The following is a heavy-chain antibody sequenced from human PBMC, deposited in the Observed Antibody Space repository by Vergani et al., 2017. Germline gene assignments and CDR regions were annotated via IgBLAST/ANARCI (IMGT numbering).Heavy chain of an antibody. CDR2: ISLTGQNT. CDR1: GFTFGHYA. J-gene: IGHJ4*02. Sequence: EVRLLESGGALVKPGTSLRLSCTTSGFTFGHYAMAWVRQAPGKGLEGVSTISLTGQNTHYADSVRGRFTISRDNSKNTLYLQMNSLTVDDTAFYYCTKDVGVSMFDYWVPGTLVTVSS. D-gene: IGHD3-3*01. CDR3: TKDVGVSMFDY. V-gene: IGHV3-23*01.